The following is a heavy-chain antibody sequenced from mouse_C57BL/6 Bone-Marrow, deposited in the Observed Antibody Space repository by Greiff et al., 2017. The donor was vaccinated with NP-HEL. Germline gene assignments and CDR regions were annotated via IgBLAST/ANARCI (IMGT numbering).Heavy chain of an antibody. V-gene: IGHV1-39*01. CDR1: GYSFTDYN. CDR2: INPNYGTT. J-gene: IGHJ4*01. Sequence: EVHLVESGPELVKPGASVKISCKASGYSFTDYNMNWVKQSNGKSLEWIGVINPNYGTTSYNQKFKGKATLTVDQSSSTAYMQLNSLTSEDSAVYYCARRGYYGSSYAMDYWGQGTSVTVSS. D-gene: IGHD1-1*01. CDR3: ARRGYYGSSYAMDY.